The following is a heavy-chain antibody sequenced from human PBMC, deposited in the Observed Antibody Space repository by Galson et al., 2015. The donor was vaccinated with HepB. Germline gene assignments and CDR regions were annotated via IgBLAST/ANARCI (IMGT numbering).Heavy chain of an antibody. CDR3: TRMGDLSGYSSL. J-gene: IGHJ4*02. V-gene: IGHV3-73*01. Sequence: SLRLSCAASGFTFSGSAIHWVRQASGRGLEWIGRIGGKANSYATAYVASVRGRFTISRDDSKNTAFLQLNGLKTDDTAVYYCTRMGDLSGYSSLWGQGTLVTVSS. CDR1: GFTFSGSA. CDR2: IGGKANSYAT. D-gene: IGHD6-13*01.